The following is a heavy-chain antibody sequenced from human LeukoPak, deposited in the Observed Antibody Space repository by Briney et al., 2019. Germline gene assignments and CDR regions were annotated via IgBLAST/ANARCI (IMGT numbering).Heavy chain of an antibody. V-gene: IGHV4-59*08. CDR1: GGSIRSYN. CDR3: ARQDALGKFPPPYYLDV. J-gene: IGHJ6*03. D-gene: IGHD1-26*01. Sequence: SETLSLTCAVSGGSIRSYNWNRIRQPPGKGLEWIGYISETGSTNYNSSLENRVTLSLDTSKNQISLNLRSATDADTAGYYCARQDALGKFPPPYYLDVWGKGTTVIVS. CDR2: ISETGST.